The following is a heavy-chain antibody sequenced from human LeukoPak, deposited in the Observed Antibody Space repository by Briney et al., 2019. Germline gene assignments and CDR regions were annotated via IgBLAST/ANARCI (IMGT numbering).Heavy chain of an antibody. CDR3: ARARTAMVYYFDY. Sequence: GGSLRLSCVASGFTLSTNAMSWVRQAPGKGLEWVANIKQDGSEKYYVDSVKGRFTISRDNAKNSLYLQMNSLRAEDTAVYYCARARTAMVYYFDYWGQGTLVTVSS. CDR1: GFTLSTNA. V-gene: IGHV3-7*01. D-gene: IGHD5-18*01. CDR2: IKQDGSEK. J-gene: IGHJ4*02.